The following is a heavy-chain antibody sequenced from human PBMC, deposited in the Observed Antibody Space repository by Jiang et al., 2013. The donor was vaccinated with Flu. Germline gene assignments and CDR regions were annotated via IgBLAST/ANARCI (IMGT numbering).Heavy chain of an antibody. V-gene: IGHV1-18*04. J-gene: IGHJ4*02. CDR1: GYTFTSYG. CDR2: ITAYNGNT. Sequence: SGAEVKKPGASVKVSCKASGYTFTSYGITWMRQAPGQGLEWMGWITAYNGNTNYAQKLQGRVTMTTDTSTSTAYVELRSLRSDDTAVYYCARYATTWYAYDYWGQGTLLTVSS. CDR3: ARYATTWYAYDY. D-gene: IGHD6-13*01.